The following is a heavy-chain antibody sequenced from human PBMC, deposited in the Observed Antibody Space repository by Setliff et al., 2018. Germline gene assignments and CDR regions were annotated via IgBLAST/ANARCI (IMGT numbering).Heavy chain of an antibody. CDR1: GASISSGSYY. V-gene: IGHV4-61*02. Sequence: PSETLSLTCAVSGASISSGSYYWSWIRQPAGKGLEWVGRLHTSGSTNYNPSLKSRVTISVDTSKNQFSLKVTSVTAADTAVYFCARDNTIVGATDYWGQGILVTVSS. D-gene: IGHD1-26*01. CDR3: ARDNTIVGATDY. J-gene: IGHJ4*02. CDR2: LHTSGST.